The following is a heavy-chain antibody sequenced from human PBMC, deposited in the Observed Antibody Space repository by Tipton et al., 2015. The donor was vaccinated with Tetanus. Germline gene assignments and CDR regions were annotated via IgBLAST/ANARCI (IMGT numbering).Heavy chain of an antibody. CDR3: ARGLPREPFYLDY. CDR1: GASINAGGYL. Sequence: TLSLTCTVSGASINAGGYLWTWVRQRPGKGLEWIGNIYYTALTSYTPSLNSRASISVDTSKNQFSLNLTSVTAADTAVYFCARGLPREPFYLDYWGQGKQVAVSS. D-gene: IGHD1-26*01. V-gene: IGHV4-31*03. J-gene: IGHJ4*02. CDR2: IYYTALT.